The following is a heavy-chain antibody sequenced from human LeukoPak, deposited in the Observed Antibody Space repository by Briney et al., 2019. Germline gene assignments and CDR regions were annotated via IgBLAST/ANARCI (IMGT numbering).Heavy chain of an antibody. J-gene: IGHJ4*02. V-gene: IGHV1-46*01. CDR2: INPTGGST. CDR3: ARTAARRFDY. CDR1: GYTFPSYF. D-gene: IGHD6-6*01. Sequence: ASVKVSCKASGYTFPSYFMYWVRQAPGQGLEWMGIINPTGGSTTYAQKFQGRVTMTRDTSTSTVYMELSSLRSDDTAVYYCARTAARRFDYWGQGTLVTVSS.